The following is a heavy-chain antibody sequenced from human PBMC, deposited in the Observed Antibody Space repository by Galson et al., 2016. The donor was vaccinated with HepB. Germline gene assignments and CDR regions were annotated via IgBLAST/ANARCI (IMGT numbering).Heavy chain of an antibody. J-gene: IGHJ3*01. Sequence: SLRLSCAASGIDVKTNYMSWVRQAPGKGLEWVLVLQSTGISNYADSVTGRFTISRDISRNTLSLQMTNLRTDDTGVYYCSSVFPSGYRSPFHAYDVWGQGTLVTVS. D-gene: IGHD5-12*01. CDR3: SSVFPSGYRSPFHAYDV. CDR2: LQSTGIS. V-gene: IGHV3-66*01. CDR1: GIDVKTNY.